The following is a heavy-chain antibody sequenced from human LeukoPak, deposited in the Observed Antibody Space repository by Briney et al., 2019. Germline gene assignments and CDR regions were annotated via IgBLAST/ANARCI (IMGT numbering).Heavy chain of an antibody. D-gene: IGHD6-13*01. V-gene: IGHV3-23*01. CDR2: ISGIGVAT. J-gene: IGHJ4*02. CDR3: AKLVYREYSSSWYYFDY. CDR1: GFTFGSYA. Sequence: GGSLRLSCAASGFTFGSYAMTWVRQAPGKGLEWVSVISGIGVATYYADSVKGRFTISRDNSKNTLYLQMNSLRAEDTAVYYCAKLVYREYSSSWYYFDYWGQGTLVTVSS.